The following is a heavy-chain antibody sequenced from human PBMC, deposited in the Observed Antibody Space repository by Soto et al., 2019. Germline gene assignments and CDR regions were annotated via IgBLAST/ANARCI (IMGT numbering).Heavy chain of an antibody. V-gene: IGHV4-59*01. CDR1: GGSISSYY. J-gene: IGHJ6*02. CDR3: ARGHTGLEARGGAYYDFWSGYYTGIDYYYYGMDV. Sequence: SETLSLTCTVSGGSISSYYWSWIRQPPGKGLEWIGYIYYSGSTNYNPSLKSRVTISVDTSKNQFSLKLSSVTAADTAVYYCARGHTGLEARGGAYYDFWSGYYTGIDYYYYGMDVWGQGTTVTVSS. CDR2: IYYSGST. D-gene: IGHD3-3*01.